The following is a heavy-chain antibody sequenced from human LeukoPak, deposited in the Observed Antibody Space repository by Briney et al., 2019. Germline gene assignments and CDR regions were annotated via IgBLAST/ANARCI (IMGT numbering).Heavy chain of an antibody. D-gene: IGHD4-17*01. CDR3: ARDSPRDYGDYVNFDY. CDR2: ISAYNGNT. CDR1: GYTFTSYG. V-gene: IGHV1-18*01. J-gene: IGHJ4*02. Sequence: RASVKLSCKASGYTFTSYGISWVRQAPGQGLEWMGWISAYNGNTNYAQKHEGRVTMTTDTSTSTAYMELRSLRSDGTAVYYCARDSPRDYGDYVNFDYWGQGTLVTVSS.